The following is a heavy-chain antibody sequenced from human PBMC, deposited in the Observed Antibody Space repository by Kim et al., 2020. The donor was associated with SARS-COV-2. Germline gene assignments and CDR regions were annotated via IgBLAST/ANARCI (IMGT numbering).Heavy chain of an antibody. J-gene: IGHJ4*02. CDR3: AKAEVYYYDSSGYPDY. V-gene: IGHV3-23*01. CDR2: ISGSGGST. CDR1: GFTFSSYA. D-gene: IGHD3-22*01. Sequence: GGSLRLSCAASGFTFSSYAMSWVRQAPGKGLEWVSAISGSGGSTYYADSVKGRFTISRDNSKNTLYLQMNSLRAEDTAVYYCAKAEVYYYDSSGYPDYWGQGTLVTVSS.